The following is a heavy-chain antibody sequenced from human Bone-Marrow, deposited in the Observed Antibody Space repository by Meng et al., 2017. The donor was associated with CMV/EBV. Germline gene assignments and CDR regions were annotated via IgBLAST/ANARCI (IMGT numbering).Heavy chain of an antibody. CDR1: GYSFTSYW. D-gene: IGHD3-22*01. Sequence: GGSLRLSCKGSGYSFTSYWIGWVRQMPGKGLEWMGIIYPGDSDTRYSPSFQGQVTISADKSISTAYPQWSSLKASDTAMYYCARDDSSGSIDYWGQGTLGTFSS. J-gene: IGHJ4*02. V-gene: IGHV5-51*01. CDR3: ARDDSSGSIDY. CDR2: IYPGDSDT.